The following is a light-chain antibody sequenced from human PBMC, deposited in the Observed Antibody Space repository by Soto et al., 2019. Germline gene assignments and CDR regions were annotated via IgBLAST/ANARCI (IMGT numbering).Light chain of an antibody. V-gene: IGLV1-47*01. CDR2: RNN. Sequence: QSVLTQPPSASGNPGQRVSISCSGSRSNIGRNYVYWYQQLPGTAPTLIIQRNNERPSGVPNRFSGSKYGTSVSLAISGIRSEDEATYYCAACYDTLNGQVFGGGTKLTVL. CDR1: RSNIGRNY. J-gene: IGLJ3*02. CDR3: AACYDTLNGQV.